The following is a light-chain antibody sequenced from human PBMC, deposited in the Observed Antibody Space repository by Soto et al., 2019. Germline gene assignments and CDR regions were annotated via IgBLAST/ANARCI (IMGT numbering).Light chain of an antibody. V-gene: IGLV3-1*01. J-gene: IGLJ2*01. CDR2: QDS. CDR1: KLGDKY. CDR3: QAWDSSPVV. Sequence: SYELTQPPSVSVSPGQTASITCSGDKLGDKYACWYQQKPGQSPVLVIHQDSKRPSGIPERFSGSNSGNTATLTISGTQAMDEADYYCQAWDSSPVVFGGGTQLTVL.